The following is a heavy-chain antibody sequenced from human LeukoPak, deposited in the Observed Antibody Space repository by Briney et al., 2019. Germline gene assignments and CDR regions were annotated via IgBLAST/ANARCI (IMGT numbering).Heavy chain of an antibody. CDR1: GGSFSGYY. D-gene: IGHD5-12*01. V-gene: IGHV4-34*01. CDR3: AREYSGYDFEAFDI. Sequence: SETLSLTCAVYGGSFSGYYWSWIRQPPGKGLEWIGEINHSGGTNYNPSLKSRVTISVDTSKNQFSLKLSSVTAADTAVYYCAREYSGYDFEAFDIWGQGTMVTVSS. CDR2: INHSGGT. J-gene: IGHJ3*02.